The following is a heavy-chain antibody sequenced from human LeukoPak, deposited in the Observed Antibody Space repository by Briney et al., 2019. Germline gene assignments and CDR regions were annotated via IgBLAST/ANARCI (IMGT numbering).Heavy chain of an antibody. J-gene: IGHJ4*02. V-gene: IGHV3-23*01. CDR2: ISGSGGST. CDR3: AKGRSSGYDFDY. CDR1: GFTFSSYA. D-gene: IGHD5-12*01. Sequence: GGSLRLSCAASGFTFSSYAMSWVREAPGKGLEWVSAISGSGGSTYYADSVEGRFNISRDNSKNTLYLQMNSLRAEDTAVYYCAKGRSSGYDFDYWGQGTLVTVSS.